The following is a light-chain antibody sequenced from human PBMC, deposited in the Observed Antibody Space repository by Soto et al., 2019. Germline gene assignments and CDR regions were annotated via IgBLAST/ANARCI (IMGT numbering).Light chain of an antibody. CDR1: TSDVGGYNY. CDR2: NVN. V-gene: IGLV2-14*03. J-gene: IGLJ2*01. Sequence: QSALTQPASVSGSPGQSITISCTGATSDVGGYNYVSWYQHHPGEALKLIIYNVNDRPSEVSDRFSASKSGNTASLTISGLQAEDEGDYYCSSYTSSITQVLFGGGTKVTAL. CDR3: SSYTSSITQVL.